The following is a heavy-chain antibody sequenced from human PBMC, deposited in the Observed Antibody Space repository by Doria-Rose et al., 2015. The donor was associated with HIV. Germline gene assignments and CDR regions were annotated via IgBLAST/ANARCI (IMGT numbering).Heavy chain of an antibody. D-gene: IGHD6-13*01. CDR2: IFSDDER. V-gene: IGHV2-26*01. J-gene: IGHJ4*02. CDR1: GVSLSSPGMG. Sequence: QESGPVLVKPTETLTLTCTVSGVSLSSPGMGVGWIRQPPGKALEWLANIFSDDERSYKTSLTSRLPISRGTSKSQVVLTMTDMDPVDTATYYCARIKSSRWYHKYYFDFWGQGTLVIVSA. CDR3: ARIKSSRWYHKYYFDF.